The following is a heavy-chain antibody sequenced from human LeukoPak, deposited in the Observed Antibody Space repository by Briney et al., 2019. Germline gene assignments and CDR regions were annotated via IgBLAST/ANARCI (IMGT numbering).Heavy chain of an antibody. CDR3: ARVLWFGELLFRCDY. CDR2: ISSSGITI. V-gene: IGHV3-48*03. J-gene: IGHJ4*02. CDR1: GFTFSSYE. D-gene: IGHD3-10*01. Sequence: GGSLRLSCAASGFTFSSYEMNWVRQAPGKGLEWVSYISSSGITIYYADSVKGRFTISRDNAKNSLYLQMNSLRAEDTAVYYCARVLWFGELLFRCDYWGQGPLVTVSS.